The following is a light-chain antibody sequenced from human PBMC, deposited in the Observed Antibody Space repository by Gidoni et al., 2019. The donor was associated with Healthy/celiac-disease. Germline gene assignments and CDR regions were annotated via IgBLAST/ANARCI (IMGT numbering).Light chain of an antibody. CDR2: DAS. J-gene: IGKJ4*01. Sequence: EIVLTQSPATLSLSPGERATLACRASQRVSSYLARYQQKPGQAPRLLIYDASTRATGIPARFSGSGSGTDFTLTISSLEPEDFAVYYCQQRSNWPLTFGGGTKVEIK. V-gene: IGKV3-11*01. CDR1: QRVSSY. CDR3: QQRSNWPLT.